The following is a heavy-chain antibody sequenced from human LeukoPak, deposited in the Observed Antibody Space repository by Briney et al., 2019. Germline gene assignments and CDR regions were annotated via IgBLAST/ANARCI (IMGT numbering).Heavy chain of an antibody. CDR2: TDGSGGSA. V-gene: IGHV3-23*01. CDR3: AKDRPHPSAEPTNFDY. D-gene: IGHD1-14*01. J-gene: IGHJ4*02. Sequence: GGSLRLSCAGSGFTFSSYAMSWVRQAPGXGLEWVSATDGSGGSAYYADSVRGRFTISRDNSKNTLYLQMNSLRVEDTAVYYCAKDRPHPSAEPTNFDYWGQGTLVTVSS. CDR1: GFTFSSYA.